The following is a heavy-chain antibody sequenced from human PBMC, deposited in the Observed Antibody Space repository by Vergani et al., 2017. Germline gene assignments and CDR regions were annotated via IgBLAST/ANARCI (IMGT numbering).Heavy chain of an antibody. CDR2: IKQDGSEK. CDR1: GFTFSRCW. V-gene: IGHV3-7*01. D-gene: IGHD6-13*01. CDR3: ARDASWYSSSWDAFDI. Sequence: EVQLVESGGGLVQPGGSLRLSCAASGFTFSRCWMSWVRQAPGQVLGWVANIKQDGSEKYYVDSVKGRITISRDNAKNALYLQMNSLRDEDTAVYYCARDASWYSSSWDAFDIWGQGTMVTVSS. J-gene: IGHJ3*02.